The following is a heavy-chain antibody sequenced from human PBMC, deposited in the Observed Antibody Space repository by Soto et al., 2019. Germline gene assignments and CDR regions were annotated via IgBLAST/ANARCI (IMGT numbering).Heavy chain of an antibody. CDR2: ISAYNGNT. D-gene: IGHD3-22*01. CDR3: ARGGGRYGSSESGRRGACDV. CDR1: GYTFTSYG. Sequence: QVQLVQSGAEVKKPGASVKVSCKASGYTFTSYGISWVRQAPGQGLEWMGWISAYNGNTNYAQKLQGSVTITTDTSTRTAYMGLRRLRSDDTGVYYCARGGGRYGSSESGRRGACDVGGRGTMVTVSS. J-gene: IGHJ3*01. V-gene: IGHV1-18*01.